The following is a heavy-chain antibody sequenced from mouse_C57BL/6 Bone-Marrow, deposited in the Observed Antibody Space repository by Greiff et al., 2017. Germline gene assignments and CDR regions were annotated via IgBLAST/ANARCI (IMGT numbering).Heavy chain of an antibody. Sequence: VQLQQPGAELVMPGASVKLSCKASGYTFTSYWMHWVKQRPGQGLEWIGEIDPSDSYTNYNQKFKGKSTLTVDKSSSTAYMQLSSLTSEDSAVYYCARSNWDGAMDYWGQGTSVTVSS. CDR3: ARSNWDGAMDY. CDR2: IDPSDSYT. D-gene: IGHD4-1*01. J-gene: IGHJ4*01. V-gene: IGHV1-69*01. CDR1: GYTFTSYW.